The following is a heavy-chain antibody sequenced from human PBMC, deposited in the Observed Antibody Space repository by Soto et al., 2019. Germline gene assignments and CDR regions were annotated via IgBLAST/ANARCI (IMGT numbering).Heavy chain of an antibody. CDR2: INPSGGST. D-gene: IGHD3-22*01. Sequence: ASVKVSCKASGYTFTSYYMQWVRQAPGQGLEWMGIINPSGGSTSYAQKFQGRVTMTRDTSTSTVYMELSSLRSEDTAVYYCARESYDGSGYSTNYYYYGMDVWGQGTTVTVSS. CDR1: GYTFTSYY. V-gene: IGHV1-46*01. J-gene: IGHJ6*02. CDR3: ARESYDGSGYSTNYYYYGMDV.